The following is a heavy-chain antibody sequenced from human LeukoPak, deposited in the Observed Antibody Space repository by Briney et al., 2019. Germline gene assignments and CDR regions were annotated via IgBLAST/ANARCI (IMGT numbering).Heavy chain of an antibody. J-gene: IGHJ5*02. CDR2: FDPEDGET. V-gene: IGHV1-24*01. CDR1: GYTLTELS. Sequence: ASVKVSCKVSGYTLTELSMHWVRQAPGKGLEWMGGFDPEDGETIYARKFQGRVTMTEDTSTDTAYMELSSLRSEDTAVYYCATVRGSSNWFDPWGQGTLVTVSS. CDR3: ATVRGSSNWFDP. D-gene: IGHD1-26*01.